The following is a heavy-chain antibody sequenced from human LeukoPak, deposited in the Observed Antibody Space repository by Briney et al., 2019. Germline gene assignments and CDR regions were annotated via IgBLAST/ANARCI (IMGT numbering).Heavy chain of an antibody. V-gene: IGHV3-48*04. Sequence: GGSLRLSCAASGFTFSSYSMNWVRQAPGKGLEWVSFISSSSSTIYYADSVKGRFTISRDNAKNSLYLQMNSLRAEDTAVYYCARDRGGSYSAIDYWGQGTLVTDSS. CDR3: ARDRGGSYSAIDY. CDR2: ISSSSSTI. J-gene: IGHJ4*02. CDR1: GFTFSSYS. D-gene: IGHD1-26*01.